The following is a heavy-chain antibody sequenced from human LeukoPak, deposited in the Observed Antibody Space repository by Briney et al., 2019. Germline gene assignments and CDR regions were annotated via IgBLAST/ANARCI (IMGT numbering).Heavy chain of an antibody. CDR3: ARTPLKAAGYYYYMDV. CDR2: INPNSGGT. CDR1: GYTFTGYY. V-gene: IGHV1-2*02. J-gene: IGHJ6*03. D-gene: IGHD6-13*01. Sequence: ASVKVSCKASGYTFTGYYMHWVRQAPGQGLEWMGWINPNSGGTNYAQKFQGRVTMTRDTSISTAYMELSRLRSDDTAVYYCARTPLKAAGYYYYMDVWGKGTTVTVSS.